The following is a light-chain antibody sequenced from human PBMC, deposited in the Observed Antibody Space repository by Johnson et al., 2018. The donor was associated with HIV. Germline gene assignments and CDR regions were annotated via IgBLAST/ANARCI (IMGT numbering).Light chain of an antibody. CDR1: SYNIGNNY. CDR2: EDN. J-gene: IGLJ1*01. Sequence: QSVLSQPPSVSAAPGQKVTISCSGSSYNIGNNYVSWYRQLPGTAPKVLIYEDNKRPSGIPDRFSGSKYGTSAALDIAGLPTGDEADYYCGTWDSSLTVGVFGSGTKVTVL. V-gene: IGLV1-51*02. CDR3: GTWDSSLTVGV.